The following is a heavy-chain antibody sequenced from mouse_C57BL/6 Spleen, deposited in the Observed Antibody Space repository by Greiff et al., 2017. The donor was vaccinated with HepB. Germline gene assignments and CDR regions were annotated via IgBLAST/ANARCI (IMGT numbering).Heavy chain of an antibody. Sequence: QVQLQQPGAELVKPGASVKMSCKASGYTFTSYWITWVKQRPGQGLEWIGDIYPGSGSTNYNEKFKSKATLTVDTSSSTAYMQLSSLTSEDSAVYYGARGRAQARGSYFDYWGQGTTLTVSS. CDR1: GYTFTSYW. CDR3: ARGRAQARGSYFDY. J-gene: IGHJ2*01. CDR2: IYPGSGST. D-gene: IGHD3-2*02. V-gene: IGHV1-55*01.